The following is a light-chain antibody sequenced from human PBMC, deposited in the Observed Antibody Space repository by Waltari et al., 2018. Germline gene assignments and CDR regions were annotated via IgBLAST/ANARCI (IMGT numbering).Light chain of an antibody. CDR1: SSDVGNFNL. CDR3: CSYAGSRTYV. CDR2: EVS. Sequence: QSALTQPASVSGSPGQSIPISVTGTSSDVGNFNLVSWYQQHPGKVPKLIIYEVSKRPSGVSNHFSGSKSGNTASLTISGLRAEDEADYYCCSYAGSRTYVFGTGTK. V-gene: IGLV2-23*02. J-gene: IGLJ1*01.